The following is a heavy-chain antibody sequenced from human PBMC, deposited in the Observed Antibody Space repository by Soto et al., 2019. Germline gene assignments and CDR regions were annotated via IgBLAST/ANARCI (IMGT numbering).Heavy chain of an antibody. D-gene: IGHD2-8*01. Sequence: QLVESGGGVVQPGRSLRLSCSASGFIFSGYGMQWVRQAPGKGLEWVAVISYDETNKYYADSVKGRFTISRDNSKNTVFLQASSLRDDDTGVYYCARDRGMVSYFFAMDVWGQATTVTVSS. V-gene: IGHV3-33*05. CDR2: ISYDETNK. CDR1: GFIFSGYG. J-gene: IGHJ6*02. CDR3: ARDRGMVSYFFAMDV.